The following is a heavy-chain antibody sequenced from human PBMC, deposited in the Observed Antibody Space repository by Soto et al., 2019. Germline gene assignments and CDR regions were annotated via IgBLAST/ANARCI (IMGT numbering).Heavy chain of an antibody. D-gene: IGHD5-12*01. J-gene: IGHJ5*02. CDR1: GVTISTYY. V-gene: IGHV4-59*01. CDR3: VREESIGYGHAIDR. Sequence: PLETLSLTCAVSGVTISTYYWSWIRQPPGKGLEWIGYNYHSGTTNYNPSLKSRVTISVDTSKNQFSLRLTSATAADTAIYFCVREESIGYGHAIDRWGPGTLVTVSS. CDR2: NYHSGTT.